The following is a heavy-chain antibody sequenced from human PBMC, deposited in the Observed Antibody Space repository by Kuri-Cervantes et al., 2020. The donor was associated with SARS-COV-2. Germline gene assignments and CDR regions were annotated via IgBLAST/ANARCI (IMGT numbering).Heavy chain of an antibody. CDR1: GYTFTGYY. Sequence: ASVKVSCKASGYTFTGYYMHWVRQAPGQGLEWMGWINPNSGGTNYAQKFQGRVTMTTDTSTSTAYMELRSLRSDDTAVYYCARGVPKASYYYDSSGYYDDAFDIWGQGTMVTVSS. CDR2: INPNSGGT. D-gene: IGHD3-22*01. J-gene: IGHJ3*02. CDR3: ARGVPKASYYYDSSGYYDDAFDI. V-gene: IGHV1-2*02.